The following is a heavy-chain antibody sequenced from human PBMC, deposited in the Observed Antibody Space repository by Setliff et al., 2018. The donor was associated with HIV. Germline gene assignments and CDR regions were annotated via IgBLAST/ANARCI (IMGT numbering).Heavy chain of an antibody. J-gene: IGHJ6*03. V-gene: IGHV3-7*01. Sequence: PGGSLRLSCAASGFTFSSAWMGWVRQAPARGLEWVANISPDGSATYYVDSVKGRFTISRDNAKNSLYLQLNSLRVEDTAVYYCAKDWGSRLSYSFYYMDVWGKGTTVTVSS. CDR3: AKDWGSRLSYSFYYMDV. CDR1: GFTFSSAW. CDR2: ISPDGSAT. D-gene: IGHD3-16*01.